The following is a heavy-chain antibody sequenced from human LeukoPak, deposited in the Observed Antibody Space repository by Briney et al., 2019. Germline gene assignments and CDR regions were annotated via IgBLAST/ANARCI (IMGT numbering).Heavy chain of an antibody. CDR3: VRDLGEYQPLLWIFFDY. Sequence: GASVKVSCKASGGTFSSYAISWVRQAPGQGLEWMGWISAYNGKTNYAQTLQGRVAMTTDTSTSTAYMELRSLRSDDTAVYYCVRDLGEYQPLLWIFFDYWGQGTLVTVSS. CDR2: ISAYNGKT. CDR1: GGTFSSYA. D-gene: IGHD2-2*01. J-gene: IGHJ4*02. V-gene: IGHV1-18*01.